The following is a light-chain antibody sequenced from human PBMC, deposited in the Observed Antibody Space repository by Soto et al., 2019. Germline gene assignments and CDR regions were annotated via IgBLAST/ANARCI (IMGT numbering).Light chain of an antibody. J-gene: IGKJ1*01. CDR1: QSVSSN. Sequence: EIVMTQSPATLSVSPGERATLSCRASQSVSSNLAWYQQKPGQAPRLLIYGASTRATGIPARFSGSGSGTEFTLTIRSLQSEDFAVYYCQKNNTWWTFGQGTKVEIK. V-gene: IGKV3-15*01. CDR2: GAS. CDR3: QKNNTWWT.